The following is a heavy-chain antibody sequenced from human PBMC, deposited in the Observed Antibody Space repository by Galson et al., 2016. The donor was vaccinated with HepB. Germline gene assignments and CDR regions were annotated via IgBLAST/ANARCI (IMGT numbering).Heavy chain of an antibody. CDR2: IYPHDSDT. Sequence: QSGAEVKKPGESLKISCKGSGYTFSTDWIGWVRQLPGKGLEWMGVIYPHDSDTRYRPSFQGQVTISADKSVSTAYLQWSSLKASDTAMYLCARRGGATYGDWGQGTLVTVSS. V-gene: IGHV5-51*01. CDR1: GYTFSTDW. J-gene: IGHJ4*02. CDR3: ARRGGATYGD. D-gene: IGHD4/OR15-4a*01.